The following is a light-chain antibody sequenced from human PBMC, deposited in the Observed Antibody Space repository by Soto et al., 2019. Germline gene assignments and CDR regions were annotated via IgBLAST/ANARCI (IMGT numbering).Light chain of an antibody. Sequence: EIVLTQSPATLSLSPGERATLSCRASQSVSSYLAWYQQKPGQAPRLLIYDASNRATGIPARFSGSGSGTDFTLTSSSLEPEDFAVYYCQQLSNWPPLVTFGGGTKVEIK. J-gene: IGKJ4*01. CDR2: DAS. CDR3: QQLSNWPPLVT. V-gene: IGKV3-11*01. CDR1: QSVSSY.